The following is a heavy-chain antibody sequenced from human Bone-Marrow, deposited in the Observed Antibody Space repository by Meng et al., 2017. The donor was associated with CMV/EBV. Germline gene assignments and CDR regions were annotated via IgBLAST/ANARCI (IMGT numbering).Heavy chain of an antibody. CDR1: GYTFTAHY. CDR2: INPSGGST. J-gene: IGHJ6*02. Sequence: ASVKVSCKASGYTFTAHYFHWVRQAPGQGLEWMGIINPSGGSTSYAQKFQGRVTMTRDTSTSTVYMELSSLRSEDTAVYYCARDQVFWSGYPFYYGMDVWGQGTTVTVSS. CDR3: ARDQVFWSGYPFYYGMDV. D-gene: IGHD3-3*01. V-gene: IGHV1-46*01.